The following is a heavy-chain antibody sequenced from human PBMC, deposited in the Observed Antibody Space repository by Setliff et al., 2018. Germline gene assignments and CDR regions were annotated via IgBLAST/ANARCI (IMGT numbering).Heavy chain of an antibody. J-gene: IGHJ4*02. V-gene: IGHV4-39*07. Sequence: SGTLSLTCTVSGGSISSGGYYWSWIRQPPGKGLEWIGTVYDSGTTYYNPSLKSRVTISIDKSKNQFSLKLTSVTAADTAVYYCAKGGGRYHSASWGQGTLVTVSS. D-gene: IGHD1-26*01. CDR1: GGSISSGGYY. CDR2: VYDSGTT. CDR3: AKGGGRYHSAS.